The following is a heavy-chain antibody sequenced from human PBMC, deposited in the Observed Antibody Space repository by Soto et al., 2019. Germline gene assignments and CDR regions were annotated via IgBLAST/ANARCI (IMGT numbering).Heavy chain of an antibody. Sequence: GASVKVSCKVSGYTLTELSMHWVRQAPGKGLEWMGGFDPEDGETIYAQKFQGRVTMTEDTSTDTAYMEPSSLRSEDTAVYYCATRQWLQKAVAYRGQGSLVNV. CDR1: GYTLTELS. D-gene: IGHD6-19*01. CDR2: FDPEDGET. J-gene: IGHJ4*02. V-gene: IGHV1-24*01. CDR3: ATRQWLQKAVAY.